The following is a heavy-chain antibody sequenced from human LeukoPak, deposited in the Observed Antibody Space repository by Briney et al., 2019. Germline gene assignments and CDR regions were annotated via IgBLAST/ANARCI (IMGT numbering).Heavy chain of an antibody. CDR3: ATATPAPYQLLVSTFDY. CDR1: GYTLTELS. V-gene: IGHV1-24*01. CDR2: FDPEDGET. Sequence: ASVKVSCKVSGYTLTELSMHWVRQAPGKGLEWMGGFDPEDGETIYAQKFQGRVTMTEDTSADTAYMELSSLRSEDTAVYYCATATPAPYQLLVSTFDYWGQGTLVTVSS. D-gene: IGHD2-2*01. J-gene: IGHJ4*02.